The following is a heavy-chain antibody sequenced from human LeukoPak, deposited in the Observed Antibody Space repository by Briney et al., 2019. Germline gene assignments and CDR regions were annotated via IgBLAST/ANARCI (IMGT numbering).Heavy chain of an antibody. CDR3: ARRDSSRSHEGDY. CDR1: GFTFSSYA. V-gene: IGHV3-23*01. Sequence: GGSLRLSCAASGFTFSSYAMSWVRQAPGKGLEWVSGIIDSGDSTYYADSVKGRFTISRDNSKNTLYLQMNSLRAEDTAVYYCARRDSSRSHEGDYWGQGTLVTVSS. D-gene: IGHD3-22*01. J-gene: IGHJ4*02. CDR2: IIDSGDST.